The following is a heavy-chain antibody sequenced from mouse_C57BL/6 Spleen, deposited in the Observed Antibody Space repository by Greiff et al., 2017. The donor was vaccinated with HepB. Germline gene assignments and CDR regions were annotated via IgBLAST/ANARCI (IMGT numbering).Heavy chain of an antibody. CDR1: GYSITSGYY. CDR3: ARRANWDLYFDY. V-gene: IGHV3-6*01. CDR2: ISYDGSN. D-gene: IGHD4-1*01. J-gene: IGHJ2*01. Sequence: VQLKESGPGLVKPSQSLSLTCSVTGYSITSGYYWNWIRQFPGNKLEWMGYISYDGSNNYNPSLKNRISITRDTSKNQFFLKLNSVTTEDTATYYCARRANWDLYFDYWGQGTTLTVSS.